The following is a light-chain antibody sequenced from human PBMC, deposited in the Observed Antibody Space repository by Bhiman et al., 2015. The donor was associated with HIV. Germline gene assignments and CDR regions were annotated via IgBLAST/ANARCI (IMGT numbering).Light chain of an antibody. Sequence: QSVSESPGKTVTISCTRSSGSIASNYVQWYQQRPGSSPTTVIYDDNQRPSGVPDRFSGSIDSSSNSASLTISGLKTEDEADYYCQSYDSINHKLVFGGGTKLTVL. J-gene: IGLJ2*01. V-gene: IGLV6-57*01. CDR1: SGSIASNY. CDR3: QSYDSINHKLV. CDR2: DDN.